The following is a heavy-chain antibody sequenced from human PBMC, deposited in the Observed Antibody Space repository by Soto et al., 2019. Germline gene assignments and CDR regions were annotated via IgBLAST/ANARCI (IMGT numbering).Heavy chain of an antibody. J-gene: IGHJ5*02. D-gene: IGHD1-7*01. V-gene: IGHV1-18*01. Sequence: ASVKVSCKASGYTFTSYDISWVRQAPGQGLEWMGWISVDNDKTHYAQKLQGRVTITRDTSTITAYMELSSLRSEDTAVYYCAADAFGGLELSWFDPWGQGTLVTVSS. CDR1: GYTFTSYD. CDR2: ISVDNDKT. CDR3: AADAFGGLELSWFDP.